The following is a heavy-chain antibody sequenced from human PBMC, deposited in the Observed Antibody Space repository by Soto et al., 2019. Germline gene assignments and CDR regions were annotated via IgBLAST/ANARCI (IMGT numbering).Heavy chain of an antibody. V-gene: IGHV3-30*18. Sequence: GGSLRLSCAASGFTFSSYGMHLVRQAPGKGLEWVAVISYDGSNKYYADSVKGRFTISRDNSKNTLYLQMNSLRAEDTAVYYCAKEGDSSSWPIYYYYGMDVWGQGTTVTVSS. CDR2: ISYDGSNK. CDR3: AKEGDSSSWPIYYYYGMDV. D-gene: IGHD6-13*01. CDR1: GFTFSSYG. J-gene: IGHJ6*02.